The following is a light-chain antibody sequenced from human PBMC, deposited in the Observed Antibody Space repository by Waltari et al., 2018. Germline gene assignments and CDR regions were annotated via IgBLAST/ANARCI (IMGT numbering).Light chain of an antibody. CDR3: QQYGVSPYT. CDR1: QSVINNY. CDR2: AAS. Sequence: EIVLTQSPGTLSLSPGERANLSCRASQSVINNYLVWYQQKPGQAPSLLIYAASRRDVGVPDRFSGSGSGTDFTLTISRLEPEDFAIFYCQQYGVSPYTFGQGTKLEV. J-gene: IGKJ2*01. V-gene: IGKV3-20*01.